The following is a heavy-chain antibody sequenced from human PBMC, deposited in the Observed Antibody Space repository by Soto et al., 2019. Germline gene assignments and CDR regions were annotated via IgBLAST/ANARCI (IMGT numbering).Heavy chain of an antibody. J-gene: IGHJ5*02. D-gene: IGHD2-21*02. CDR1: GGTFSSYA. V-gene: IGHV1-69*06. CDR2: IIPIFGTA. CDR3: ARVVRGYCGGDCYFIRDWFDP. Sequence: ASVKVSCKASGGTFSSYAISWVRQAPGQGLEWMGGIIPIFGTANYAQKFQGRVTITADKSTSTAYMELSSLRSEDTAVYYCARVVRGYCGGDCYFIRDWFDPWGQGTLVTVSS.